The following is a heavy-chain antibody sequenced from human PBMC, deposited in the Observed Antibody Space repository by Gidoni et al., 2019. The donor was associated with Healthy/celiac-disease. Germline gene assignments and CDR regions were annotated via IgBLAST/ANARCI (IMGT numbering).Heavy chain of an antibody. Sequence: QVQLQESGPGLVKPSGTLSLTCAVSGGSISSSNWWSWVRQPPGKGLAWIGEIYHSGSNNYNPSLKSRVTISVDKSKNQFSLKLSSVTAADTAVYYCARRYYDFWSGYYLFDYGGQGTLVTVSS. CDR2: IYHSGSN. CDR3: ARRYYDFWSGYYLFDY. V-gene: IGHV4-4*02. D-gene: IGHD3-3*01. CDR1: GGSISSSNW. J-gene: IGHJ4*02.